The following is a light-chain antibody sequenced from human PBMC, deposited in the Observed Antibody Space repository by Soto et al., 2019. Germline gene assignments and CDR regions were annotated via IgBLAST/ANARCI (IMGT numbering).Light chain of an antibody. Sequence: DIQLTHSPSSLSASVVDRVTITFRASQDIAIYLAWYQQKPGEAPKLLIYAASTLYGGVPSRFSGSGSGPEFTLTISSLQPEDFGIYYCQKYNSAPLTCGGGTKGDIK. CDR1: QDIAIY. V-gene: IGKV1-9*01. CDR2: AAS. CDR3: QKYNSAPLT. J-gene: IGKJ4*01.